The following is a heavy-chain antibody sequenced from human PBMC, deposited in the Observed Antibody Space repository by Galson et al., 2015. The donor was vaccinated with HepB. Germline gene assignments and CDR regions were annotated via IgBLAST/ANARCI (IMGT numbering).Heavy chain of an antibody. D-gene: IGHD5-18*01. CDR1: GGTFSSYA. Sequence: SVKVSCKASGGTFSSYAISWVRQAPGQGLEWMGGIIPIFGTANYAQKFQGRVTITADESTSTAYMELSSLRSEDTAVYYCARESGGYSYGSYYYGMDVWGQGTTVTVSS. CDR3: ARESGGYSYGSYYYGMDV. CDR2: IIPIFGTA. V-gene: IGHV1-69*13. J-gene: IGHJ6*02.